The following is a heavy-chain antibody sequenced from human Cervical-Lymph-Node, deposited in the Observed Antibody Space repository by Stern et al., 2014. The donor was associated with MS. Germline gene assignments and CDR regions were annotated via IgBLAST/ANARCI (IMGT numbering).Heavy chain of an antibody. J-gene: IGHJ6*02. CDR3: ATLYDSSGSYGMEV. CDR2: VNANRGSA. Sequence: QDQLVQSGAQVKKPGASVKVSCKGSGYTFIRYYIQWVRQAPGQGLEWMGIVNANRGSARYAQKFQGRVTMASDTPTNTVSMELSSLRSEDTAVYYCATLYDSSGSYGMEVWGQGTTVIVSS. D-gene: IGHD5/OR15-5a*01. CDR1: GYTFIRYY. V-gene: IGHV1-46*01.